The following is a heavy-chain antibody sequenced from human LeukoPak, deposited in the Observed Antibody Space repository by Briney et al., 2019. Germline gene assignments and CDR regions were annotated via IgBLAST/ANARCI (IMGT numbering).Heavy chain of an antibody. J-gene: IGHJ5*02. CDR2: ISSSGSTI. CDR3: AKRYSDGGFDP. V-gene: IGHV3-48*03. CDR1: GFTFSGYE. Sequence: GGSLRLSCAASGFTFSGYEMNWVRQAPGKGLEWVSYISSSGSTIYYTDSVKGRFTVSRDNSKNTVFLQMNDLTIEDTAIYYCAKRYSDGGFDPWGQGTLVTVSS. D-gene: IGHD3-10*01.